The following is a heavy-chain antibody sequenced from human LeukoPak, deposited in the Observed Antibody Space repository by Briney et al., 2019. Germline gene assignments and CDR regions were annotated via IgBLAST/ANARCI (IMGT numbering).Heavy chain of an antibody. CDR2: INNSGST. V-gene: IGHV4-34*01. Sequence: GSLRLSCAASGFTFSSYAMSWVRQAPGKGLEWIGEINNSGSTNYNPSLKSRVTISVDTSKNQFSLKLSSVTAADTAVYYCARQYGGSSRSFDPWGQGTLVSVSS. CDR1: GFTFSSYA. CDR3: ARQYGGSSRSFDP. J-gene: IGHJ5*02. D-gene: IGHD4-23*01.